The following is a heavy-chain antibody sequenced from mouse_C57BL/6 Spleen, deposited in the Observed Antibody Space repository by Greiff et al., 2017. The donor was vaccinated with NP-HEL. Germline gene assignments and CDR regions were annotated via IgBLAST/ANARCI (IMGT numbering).Heavy chain of an antibody. CDR1: GYTFTSYW. V-gene: IGHV1-69*01. Sequence: VQLQQSGAELVMPGASVKLSCKASGYTFTSYWMHWVKQRPGQGLEWIGEIDPSDSYTNYNQKFKGKSTLTVDKSSSTAYMQLSSLTSEDSAVYYCARWGNEGFDYWGQGTTLTVSS. CDR3: ARWGNEGFDY. J-gene: IGHJ2*01. CDR2: IDPSDSYT.